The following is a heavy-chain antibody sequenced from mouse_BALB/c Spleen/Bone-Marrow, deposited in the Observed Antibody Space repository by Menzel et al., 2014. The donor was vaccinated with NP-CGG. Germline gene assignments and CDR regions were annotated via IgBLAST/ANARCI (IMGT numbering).Heavy chain of an antibody. D-gene: IGHD2-4*01. V-gene: IGHV3-2*02. CDR1: GYSITRDYA. CDR3: ARSSSYDYDVGFAY. J-gene: IGHJ3*01. Sequence: DVKLVESGPGLVKPSQSLSLTCIVTGYSITRDYAWNWIQQFPGNKLEWMGYISYSGSTTYNPSLESRISITRDTSKNQFFLQLNSVTTEDTATYYCARSSSYDYDVGFAYWGQGTLVTVSA. CDR2: ISYSGST.